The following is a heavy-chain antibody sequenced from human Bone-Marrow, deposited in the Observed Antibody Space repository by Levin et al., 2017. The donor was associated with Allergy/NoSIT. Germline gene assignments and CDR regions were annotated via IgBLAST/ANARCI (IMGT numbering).Heavy chain of an antibody. CDR3: ARSEAIEPAGWFDP. CDR1: GYSFTSYW. V-gene: IGHV5-51*01. D-gene: IGHD2-2*02. CDR2: IYPGDSDT. Sequence: ASVKVSCKGSGYSFTSYWIGWVRQMPGKGLEWMGIIYPGDSDTRYSPSFQGQVTISADKSISTAYLQWSSLKASDTAMYYCARSEAIEPAGWFDPWGQGTLVTVSS. J-gene: IGHJ5*02.